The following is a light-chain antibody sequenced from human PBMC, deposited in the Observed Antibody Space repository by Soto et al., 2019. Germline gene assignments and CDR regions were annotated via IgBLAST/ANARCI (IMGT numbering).Light chain of an antibody. V-gene: IGKV3-15*01. CDR1: QSVSRN. Sequence: TEMAQTTAKPCVSAGESSSRWCTDSQSVSRNLAWYQQRPGQAPRLLIYDTSTRATGIPSRFSCSASGTQFTLTICGLQSEDVAVYHCQQYKTWPPIACGGGTKVDIK. CDR2: DTS. J-gene: IGKJ4*01. CDR3: QQYKTWPPIA.